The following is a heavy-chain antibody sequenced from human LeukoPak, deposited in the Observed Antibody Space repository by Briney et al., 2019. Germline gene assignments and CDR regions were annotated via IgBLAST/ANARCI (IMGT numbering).Heavy chain of an antibody. V-gene: IGHV3-23*01. D-gene: IGHD6-19*01. CDR1: GFTFSSYA. CDR3: AKDSILGSSGFDY. J-gene: IGHJ4*02. Sequence: GGSLRLSCAASGFTFSSYAMSWVRQAPGKGLEWVSAISGSGGSTYYADSVKGRFTISRDNSKNTLYLQTNSLRAEDTAVYYCAKDSILGSSGFDYWGQGTLVTVSS. CDR2: ISGSGGST.